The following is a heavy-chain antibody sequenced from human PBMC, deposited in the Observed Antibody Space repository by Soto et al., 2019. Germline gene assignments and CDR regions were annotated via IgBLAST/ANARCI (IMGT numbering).Heavy chain of an antibody. V-gene: IGHV3-33*01. CDR1: GFTFNDYG. CDR2: RWFDGSNK. D-gene: IGHD6-13*01. CDR3: GRDLRQQAGAMWAMDV. Sequence: QVQLVESGGGVVQPGGSLRLSCAASGFTFNDYGMHWVRQAPGKGLDWVAVRWFDGSNKYYTDSVRGRFTISRDDSKNTVYLQMDSLRGEDTAVYDCGRDLRQQAGAMWAMDVWGQGTTVIVFS. J-gene: IGHJ6*02.